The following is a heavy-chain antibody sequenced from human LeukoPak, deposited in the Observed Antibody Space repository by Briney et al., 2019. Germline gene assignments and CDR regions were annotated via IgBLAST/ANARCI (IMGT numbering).Heavy chain of an antibody. CDR3: ASLAVAGLSEGY. D-gene: IGHD6-19*01. J-gene: IGHJ4*02. Sequence: PSETLSLTCAVYGGSFNGYYWSWIRQPPGKGPEWIGEINHSGSINYNPSLKSRVTISVDTSKNQFSLKLSSVTAADTAVYYCASLAVAGLSEGYWGQGTLVIVSS. CDR2: INHSGSI. CDR1: GGSFNGYY. V-gene: IGHV4-34*01.